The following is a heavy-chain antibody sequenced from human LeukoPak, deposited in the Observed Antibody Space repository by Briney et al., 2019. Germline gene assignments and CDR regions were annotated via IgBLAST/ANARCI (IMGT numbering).Heavy chain of an antibody. Sequence: GGSLRLSCAASGFTFSSYGMHWVRQAPGKGLEWVAVISYDGSNKYYADSVKGRFTISRDNSKNTLYLQMNSLRAEDAAVYYCASFSYGSGSYYNFIVYWGQGTLVTVSS. CDR2: ISYDGSNK. CDR1: GFTFSSYG. CDR3: ASFSYGSGSYYNFIVY. V-gene: IGHV3-30*03. J-gene: IGHJ4*02. D-gene: IGHD3-10*01.